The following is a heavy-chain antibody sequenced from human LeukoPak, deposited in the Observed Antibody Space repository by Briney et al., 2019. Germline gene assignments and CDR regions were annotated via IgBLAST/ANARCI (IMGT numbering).Heavy chain of an antibody. Sequence: ASVKVSCKASGYTFTGYYMHWVRQAPGQGLEWMGWINPNSGGTNYAQKFQGRVTMTRDTSISTAYMELSRLRSDDTAVYYCARTRVPYYYGSGSYYNGPYYYYMDVWGKGTTVTASS. V-gene: IGHV1-2*02. CDR3: ARTRVPYYYGSGSYYNGPYYYYMDV. CDR1: GYTFTGYY. D-gene: IGHD3-10*01. CDR2: INPNSGGT. J-gene: IGHJ6*03.